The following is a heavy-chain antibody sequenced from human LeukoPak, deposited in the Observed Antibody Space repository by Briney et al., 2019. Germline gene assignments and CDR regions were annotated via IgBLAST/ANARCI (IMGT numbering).Heavy chain of an antibody. CDR3: ARDDPYSSSWYGNSYYYMDV. D-gene: IGHD6-13*01. V-gene: IGHV4-59*01. J-gene: IGHJ6*03. Sequence: PSETLSLTCTVSGGSISSYYWSWIRQPPGKGLEWIGYIYYSGSTNYNPSLKSRVTISVVTSKNQFSLKLSSVTAADTAVYYCARDDPYSSSWYGNSYYYMDVWGKGTTVTVSS. CDR2: IYYSGST. CDR1: GGSISSYY.